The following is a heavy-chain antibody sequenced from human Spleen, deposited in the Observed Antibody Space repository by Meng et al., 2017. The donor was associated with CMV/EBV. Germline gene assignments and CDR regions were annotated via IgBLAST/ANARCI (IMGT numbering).Heavy chain of an antibody. D-gene: IGHD3-10*01. CDR2: ISSSSSYI. Sequence: GGSLRLSCAASGFTFSSYSMNWVRQAPGKGLEWVSSISSSSSYIYYADLVKGRFTISRDNAKNSLSLQMNSLRAEDTAIYYCARDLSAAGAFDIWGQGTMVTVSS. V-gene: IGHV3-21*01. CDR1: GFTFSSYS. J-gene: IGHJ3*02. CDR3: ARDLSAAGAFDI.